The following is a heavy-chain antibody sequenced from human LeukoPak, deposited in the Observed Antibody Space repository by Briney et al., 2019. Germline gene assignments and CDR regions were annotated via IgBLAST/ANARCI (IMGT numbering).Heavy chain of an antibody. CDR3: ARRFGRKFGERFYYYHYMDV. J-gene: IGHJ6*03. CDR2: INLSGST. Sequence: SETLSLTCAVYGGSFSGYCWNWIRQPPGKGLEWIGEINLSGSTNYNPSLKSRFTISVDTSKNKFSLRLTSVTAADTAVYYCARRFGRKFGERFYYYHYMDVWGKGTTVTISS. V-gene: IGHV4-34*01. D-gene: IGHD3-10*01. CDR1: GGSFSGYC.